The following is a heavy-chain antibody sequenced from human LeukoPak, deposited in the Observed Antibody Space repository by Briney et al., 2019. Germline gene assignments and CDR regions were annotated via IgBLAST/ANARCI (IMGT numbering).Heavy chain of an antibody. CDR1: GGSIRSYY. Sequence: SETLSLTCTVSGGSIRSYYWSWIRQTPGKGPEWLGQIHNGVDPNYTPSLKSRVTISLDTARNQFSLKLTSVTAADTGVYYCARDIREVGATLYFDYWGQGTLVTVSS. CDR3: ARDIREVGATLYFDY. D-gene: IGHD1-26*01. J-gene: IGHJ4*02. V-gene: IGHV4-59*01. CDR2: IHNGVDP.